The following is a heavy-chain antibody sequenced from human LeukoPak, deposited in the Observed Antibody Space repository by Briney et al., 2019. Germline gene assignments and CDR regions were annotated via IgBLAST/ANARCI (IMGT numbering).Heavy chain of an antibody. CDR2: IYYSGST. D-gene: IGHD1-26*01. CDR3: ARIRSYYFDY. CDR1: GGSISHYY. V-gene: IGHV4-59*01. J-gene: IGHJ4*02. Sequence: PSETLSLTCTVSGGSISHYYWSWIRQPPGKGLGWIGYIYYSGSTNYNPSLKSRVTISVDTSKNQFSLKLSSVTAADTAVYYCARIRSYYFDYWGQGTLVTVSS.